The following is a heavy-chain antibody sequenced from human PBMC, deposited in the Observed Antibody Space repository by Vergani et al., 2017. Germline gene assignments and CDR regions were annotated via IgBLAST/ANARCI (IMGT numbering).Heavy chain of an antibody. CDR3: AKDQRYSSSCLLDY. Sequence: EVQLLESGGGLVQPGGSRRLSCAGAGFTFDTYTMAYVRQTPGKGLEWVATISSGGGDIFYADSVKGRFTISRDNSKNTLYLQMNSLRAEDTAVYYCAKDQRYSSSCLLDYWGQGTLVTVSS. D-gene: IGHD6-13*01. CDR1: GFTFDTYT. J-gene: IGHJ4*02. CDR2: ISSGGGDI. V-gene: IGHV3-23*01.